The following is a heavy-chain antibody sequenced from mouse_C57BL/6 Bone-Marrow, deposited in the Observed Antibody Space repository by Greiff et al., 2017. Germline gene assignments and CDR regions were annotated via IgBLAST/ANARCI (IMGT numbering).Heavy chain of an antibody. V-gene: IGHV1-64*01. CDR1: GYTFTSYW. Sequence: VKLQQPGAELVKPGASVKLSCKASGYTFTSYWMHWVKQRPGQGLEWIGMIHPNSGSTNYNEKFKSKATLTVDKSSSTAYMQLSSLTSEDSAVYYCARGGYGLFAYWGQGTLVTVSA. CDR2: IHPNSGST. CDR3: ARGGYGLFAY. D-gene: IGHD3-1*01. J-gene: IGHJ3*01.